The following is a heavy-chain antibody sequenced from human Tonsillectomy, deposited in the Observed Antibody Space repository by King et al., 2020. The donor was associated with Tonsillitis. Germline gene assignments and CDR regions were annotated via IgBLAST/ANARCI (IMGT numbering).Heavy chain of an antibody. D-gene: IGHD6-13*01. J-gene: IGHJ6*02. V-gene: IGHV3-30*18. Sequence: VQLVESGGGVVQPGRSLRLSCAASGFTFSSYGMHWVRQAPGKGLEWVAVISYDGSNKYYADSVKGRFTIPRDNSKNTLYLQMNSLRAEDTAVYYCAKNIAAAGTTPNYYYYYGMDVWGQGTTVTVSS. CDR2: ISYDGSNK. CDR1: GFTFSSYG. CDR3: AKNIAAAGTTPNYYYYYGMDV.